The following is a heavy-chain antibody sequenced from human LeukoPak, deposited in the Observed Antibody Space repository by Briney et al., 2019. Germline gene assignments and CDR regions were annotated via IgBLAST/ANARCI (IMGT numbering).Heavy chain of an antibody. Sequence: GGSLRLSYAASGFTFSNAWMSWVRQAPGKGLEWVGRIKSKTDGGTTDYAAPVKGRFTISRDDSKNTLYLQMNSLKTEDTAVYYCTTDVRPQYYYDSSGYFDYWGQGTLVTVSS. CDR3: TTDVRPQYYYDSSGYFDY. CDR1: GFTFSNAW. J-gene: IGHJ4*02. CDR2: IKSKTDGGTT. V-gene: IGHV3-15*01. D-gene: IGHD3-22*01.